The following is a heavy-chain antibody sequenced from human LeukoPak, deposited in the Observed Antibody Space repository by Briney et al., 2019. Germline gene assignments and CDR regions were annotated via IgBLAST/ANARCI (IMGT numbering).Heavy chain of an antibody. CDR3: ARSTSYHFDY. CDR2: IYAGGAA. CDR1: GVTVSTNY. Sequence: GGSLRLSCAAPGVTVSTNYLSWVGQAPGKGLEWVSVIYAGGAAYYADYVKGRFTISRDTSNNTLFLQMHSLRAEDTAVYYCARSTSYHFDYWGQGTRFAVSS. J-gene: IGHJ4*02. V-gene: IGHV3-53*01. D-gene: IGHD2-2*01.